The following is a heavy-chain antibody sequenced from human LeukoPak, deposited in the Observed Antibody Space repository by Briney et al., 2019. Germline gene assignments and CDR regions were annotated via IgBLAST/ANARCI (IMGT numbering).Heavy chain of an antibody. CDR1: GFTFSSYA. D-gene: IGHD3-22*01. CDR2: IRYDGSNK. V-gene: IGHV3-30*02. CDR3: AKGRGVVVTFDAFDI. Sequence: PGRSLRLSCATSGFTFSSYAMHWVRQAPGKGLEWVAFIRYDGSNKYYADSVKGRFTISRDNSKNTLYLQMNSLRAEDTAVYYCAKGRGVVVTFDAFDIWGQGTMVTVSS. J-gene: IGHJ3*02.